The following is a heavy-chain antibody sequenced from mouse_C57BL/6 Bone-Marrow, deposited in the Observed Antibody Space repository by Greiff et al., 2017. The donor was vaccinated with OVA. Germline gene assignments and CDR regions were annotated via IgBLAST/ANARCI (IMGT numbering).Heavy chain of an antibody. CDR1: GYTFTSYW. Sequence: EVQVVESGTVLARPGASVKMSCKTSGYTFTSYWMHWVKQRPGQGLEWIGAIYPGNSDTSYNQKFKGKAKLTAVTYASTAYMDLSSLTNEDSAVYYCTRWAYYPYAMDYWGQGTSVTVSS. D-gene: IGHD2-10*01. CDR2: IYPGNSDT. CDR3: TRWAYYPYAMDY. J-gene: IGHJ4*01. V-gene: IGHV1-5*01.